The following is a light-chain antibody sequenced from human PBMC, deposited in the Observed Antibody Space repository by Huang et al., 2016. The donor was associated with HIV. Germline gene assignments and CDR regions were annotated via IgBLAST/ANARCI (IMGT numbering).Light chain of an antibody. J-gene: IGKJ4*01. CDR1: QSLVHDNGYSY. CDR3: MQSLQSLT. CDR2: MAS. Sequence: DIVMTQSPLSLPVTPGEPASISCRSSQSLVHDNGYSYLDWYLQKPGQSPQVLSYMASVRAPGIPGRFSGGGSGTNFTLEINRVDAEDVGTYYCMQSLQSLTFGGGTRLEIK. V-gene: IGKV2-28*01.